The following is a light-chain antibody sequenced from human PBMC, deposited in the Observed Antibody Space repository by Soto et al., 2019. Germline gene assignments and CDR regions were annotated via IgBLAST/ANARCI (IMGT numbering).Light chain of an antibody. CDR1: QTISSW. CDR2: KAS. Sequence: DIQMTQSPSTLSGSVGDRVTITCRASQTISSWLAWYQQKPGKAPKLLIYKASTLKSGVPSRFSGSGSGTEFTRTNSTLEHDDVATYDVQHYNSYSEAFRQATKVELK. CDR3: QHYNSYSEA. J-gene: IGKJ1*01. V-gene: IGKV1-5*03.